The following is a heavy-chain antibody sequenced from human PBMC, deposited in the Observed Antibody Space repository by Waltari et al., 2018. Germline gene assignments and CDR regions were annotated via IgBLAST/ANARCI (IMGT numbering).Heavy chain of an antibody. V-gene: IGHV2-5*02. CDR2: IYWDDDK. Sequence: QITLKESGPTLVKPTQTLTLTCTFSGFSLSTSGVGVGWIRQPPGKALEWLALIYWDDDKRYSPSLKSRLTITKDTSKNQVVLTMTNMDPVDTATYYCAHKAFYDFWSGYSLFDWFDPWGQGTLVTVSS. CDR3: AHKAFYDFWSGYSLFDWFDP. CDR1: GFSLSTSGVG. D-gene: IGHD3-3*01. J-gene: IGHJ5*02.